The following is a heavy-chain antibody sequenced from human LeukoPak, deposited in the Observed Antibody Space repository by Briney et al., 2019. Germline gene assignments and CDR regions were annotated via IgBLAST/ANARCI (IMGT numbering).Heavy chain of an antibody. CDR2: IKSKTDGGTT. CDR3: TTEEMAAAGAFDY. J-gene: IGHJ4*02. CDR1: GFTFSNAW. D-gene: IGHD6-13*01. V-gene: IGHV3-15*01. Sequence: GGSLRLSCAASGFTFSNAWMSWVRQAPGKGLEWVGRIKSKTDGGTTDYAAPVKGRFTISRDDSKNTLYLQMNSLKTEDTAVYYCTTEEMAAAGAFDYWGQGTLVTASS.